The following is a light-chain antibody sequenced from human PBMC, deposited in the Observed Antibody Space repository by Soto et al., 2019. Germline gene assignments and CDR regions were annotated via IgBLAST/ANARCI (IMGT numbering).Light chain of an antibody. V-gene: IGKV1-39*01. J-gene: IGKJ1*01. CDR1: QSISSY. Sequence: DIQMPQSPSSLSASVGDRVTIACRASQSISSYLNWYQQKPGKAPKLLIYAPSSLQSGVPSRFSGSGSGTDFTLTISSLQPEDFPTYYCQQSYSTPPTFGQGTKVEIK. CDR3: QQSYSTPPT. CDR2: APS.